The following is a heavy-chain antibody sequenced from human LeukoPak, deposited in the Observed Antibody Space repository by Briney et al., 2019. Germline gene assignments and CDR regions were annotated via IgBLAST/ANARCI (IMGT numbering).Heavy chain of an antibody. CDR2: ISGSGGST. D-gene: IGHD6-13*01. CDR1: GFTFSIYW. V-gene: IGHV3-23*01. CDR3: AKASIAAAGHDCYFDY. Sequence: GGSLRLSCAASGFTFSIYWVHWVRQAPGKGLEWVSAISGSGGSTYYADSVKGRFTISRDNSKNTLYLQMNSLRAEDTAVYYCAKASIAAAGHDCYFDYWGQGTLVTVSS. J-gene: IGHJ4*02.